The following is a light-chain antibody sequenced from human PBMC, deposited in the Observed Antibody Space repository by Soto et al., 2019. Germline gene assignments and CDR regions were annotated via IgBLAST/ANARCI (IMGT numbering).Light chain of an antibody. J-gene: IGLJ3*02. V-gene: IGLV2-14*01. CDR2: EVS. Sequence: QSALTQPASVSGSPGQSITISCTGTSSDVGGYNYVSWYQQHPGKAPKILIYEVSDRPSWVSNRFSGSKSGNTASLTISGLQAEDEADYYCSSYTSSSSWVFGGGTQLTVL. CDR1: SSDVGGYNY. CDR3: SSYTSSSSWV.